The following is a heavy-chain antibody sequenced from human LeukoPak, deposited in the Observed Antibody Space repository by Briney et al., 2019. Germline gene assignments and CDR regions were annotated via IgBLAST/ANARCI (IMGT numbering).Heavy chain of an antibody. CDR1: GGTFSSYA. D-gene: IGHD3-22*01. V-gene: IGHV1-69*13. CDR3: ARSSYGQNRYYYDSSGQLDY. J-gene: IGHJ4*02. Sequence: SVKVSCTGSGGTFSSYAISWVRQAPGQGLEWMGGIIPIFGTATYAQKFQGRVTITADESTSTAYMELSSLRSEDTAVYYCARSSYGQNRYYYDSSGQLDYWGQGTLVTVSS. CDR2: IIPIFGTA.